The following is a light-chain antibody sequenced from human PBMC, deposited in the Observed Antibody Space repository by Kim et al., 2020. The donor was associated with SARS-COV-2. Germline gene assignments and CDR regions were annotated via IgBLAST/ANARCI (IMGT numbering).Light chain of an antibody. CDR3: QQYDRSPYT. V-gene: IGKV3-20*01. CDR1: QSVASNH. Sequence: LAPAERATLSCRAHQSVASNHLAWFQQTPGQAPRLLIYGKSSRATGIPDRFSARESGTDFTLTISRLEPEDFAVYYCQQYDRSPYTFGQGTKLEI. J-gene: IGKJ2*01. CDR2: GKS.